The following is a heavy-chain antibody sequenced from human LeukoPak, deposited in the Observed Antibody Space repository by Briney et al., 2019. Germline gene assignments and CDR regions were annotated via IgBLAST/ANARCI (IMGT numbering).Heavy chain of an antibody. CDR1: GFTFSSYA. J-gene: IGHJ2*01. Sequence: GGSLRLSCAASGFTFSSYAMSWVRQAPGQGLEWMGGIIPIFGTANYAQKFQGRVTITADESTSTAYMELSSLRSEDTAVYYCARGRAVAWVFDLWGRGTLVTVSS. D-gene: IGHD6-19*01. CDR2: IIPIFGTA. V-gene: IGHV1-69*01. CDR3: ARGRAVAWVFDL.